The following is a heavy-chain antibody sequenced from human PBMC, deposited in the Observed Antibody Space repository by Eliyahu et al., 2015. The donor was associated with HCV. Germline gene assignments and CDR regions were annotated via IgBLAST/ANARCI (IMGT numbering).Heavy chain of an antibody. J-gene: IGHJ5*02. CDR2: VYYTGTT. CDR3: ARSPSYGVTMKKRVEGWFDP. V-gene: IGHV4-59*08. D-gene: IGHD3-22*01. CDR1: GGAISSYY. Sequence: QVQLRESGPGLLKPSETLSLTCTVSGGAISSYYWSWIRXPPGKGLEWIGYVYYTGTTNYNPSLKSRVTMSVDTSKNQYFLNLTSVTAADTAVYYCARSPSYGVTMKKRVEGWFDPWGQGTLVSVSS.